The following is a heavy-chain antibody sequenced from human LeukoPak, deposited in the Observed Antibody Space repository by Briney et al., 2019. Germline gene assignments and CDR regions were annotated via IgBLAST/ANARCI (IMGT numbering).Heavy chain of an antibody. V-gene: IGHV3-33*01. D-gene: IGHD3-10*01. Sequence: GGSLRLSCAASGFTFRSYGMHWVRQAPGKGLEWVALIWYDGSNKYYVDSVKGRFTISRDNSKNTLYLQMNSLRAEDTAVYYCARDRGSGSPNVYFDYWGQGTLVTVSS. CDR3: ARDRGSGSPNVYFDY. J-gene: IGHJ4*02. CDR2: IWYDGSNK. CDR1: GFTFRSYG.